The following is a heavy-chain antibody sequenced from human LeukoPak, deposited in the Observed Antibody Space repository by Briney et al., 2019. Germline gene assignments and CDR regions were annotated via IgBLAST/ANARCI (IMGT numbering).Heavy chain of an antibody. CDR1: GGTFSSYA. Sequence: SVKVSCKASGGTFSSYAISWVRQAPGQGLEWMGRIIPIFGTANYAQKFQGRVTITTDESTSTAYMELSSLRSEDTAVYYCALSSPYSCGWYPYFHHWGQGTLVTVSS. J-gene: IGHJ1*01. V-gene: IGHV1-69*05. D-gene: IGHD6-19*01. CDR3: ALSSPYSCGWYPYFHH. CDR2: IIPIFGTA.